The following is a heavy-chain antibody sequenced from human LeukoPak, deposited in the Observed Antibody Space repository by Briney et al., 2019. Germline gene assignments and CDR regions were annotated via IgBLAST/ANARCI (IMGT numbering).Heavy chain of an antibody. CDR2: INPNSGGT. CDR3: ARGRHYYDISGYVGY. V-gene: IGHV1-2*02. Sequence: ASVKVSCKASGYTFTSYYMHWVRHAPGQGLEWMGRINPNSGGTNYAQKFQGRVTMTRDTSISTAYMELSRLRSDDTAVYYCARGRHYYDISGYVGYWGQGTLVTVSS. CDR1: GYTFTSYY. D-gene: IGHD3-22*01. J-gene: IGHJ4*02.